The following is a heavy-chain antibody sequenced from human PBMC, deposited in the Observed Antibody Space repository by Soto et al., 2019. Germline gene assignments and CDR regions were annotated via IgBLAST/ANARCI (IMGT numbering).Heavy chain of an antibody. CDR1: GFTFSSYA. CDR2: ISYDGSNK. J-gene: IGHJ6*02. Sequence: PGGSLRLSCAASGFTFSSYAMHWVRQAPGKGLEWVAVISYDGSNKYYADSVKGRFTTSRDNSKNTLYLQMNSLRAEDTAVYYCARESSSWYDYYYYYGMDVWGQGTTVTVSS. CDR3: ARESSSWYDYYYYYGMDV. V-gene: IGHV3-30-3*01. D-gene: IGHD6-13*01.